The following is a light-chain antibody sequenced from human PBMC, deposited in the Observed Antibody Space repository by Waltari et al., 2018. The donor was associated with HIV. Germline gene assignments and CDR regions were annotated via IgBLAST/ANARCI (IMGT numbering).Light chain of an antibody. V-gene: IGLV1-51*02. CDR2: ENN. CDR1: SSNIGNNY. Sequence: QSVLTQPPSVSAAPGQKVTISCSGSSSNIGNNYVSWYQQLPGTAPKLLIYENNKRPSGIPDRCSGSKSGTSATLGITGLQTGDEADYYCGTWDSSLGVFGGGTKLTVL. J-gene: IGLJ3*02. CDR3: GTWDSSLGV.